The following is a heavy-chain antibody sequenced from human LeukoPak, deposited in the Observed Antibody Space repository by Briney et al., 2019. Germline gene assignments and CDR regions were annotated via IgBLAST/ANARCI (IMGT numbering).Heavy chain of an antibody. CDR1: GFTFDDYA. CDR2: ISWNSGSI. J-gene: IGHJ6*02. CDR3: AKGRYYYDSSGYPIYYGMDV. V-gene: IGHV3-9*01. D-gene: IGHD3-22*01. Sequence: GGSLRLSCAASGFTFDDYAMHWVRQAPGKGLEWVSGISWNSGSIGYADSVKGRFTISGDNAKNSLYLQMNSLRAEDTALYYCAKGRYYYDSSGYPIYYGMDVWGQGTTVTVSS.